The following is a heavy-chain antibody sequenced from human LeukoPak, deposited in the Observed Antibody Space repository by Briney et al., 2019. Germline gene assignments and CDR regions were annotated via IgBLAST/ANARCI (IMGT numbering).Heavy chain of an antibody. V-gene: IGHV3-72*01. CDR2: SRNKVNSYTT. D-gene: IGHD5-12*01. CDR1: GFTFGDYA. CDR3: ARDDVRGSRGDV. Sequence: PGRSLRLSCTASGFTFGDYAMSWFRQAPGKGLEWVGRSRNKVNSYTTEYAASVKGRFTISRDDSKNSLYLQMNSLKIEDTAVYYCARDDVRGSRGDVWGQGTTVTVSS. J-gene: IGHJ6*02.